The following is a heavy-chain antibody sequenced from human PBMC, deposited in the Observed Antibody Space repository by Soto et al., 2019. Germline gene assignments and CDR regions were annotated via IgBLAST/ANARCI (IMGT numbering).Heavy chain of an antibody. CDR1: GFTFSNYA. D-gene: IGHD6-13*01. Sequence: QPGGSLRLSCAASGFTFSNYAMSWVRQAPGKGLEWVSPISGSGGATYYADSVKGRFTISRDNSKNTLYLQMNSLRAEDTAIYYCAKSIGFAVAVAGRIDDWGQGTLVTVSS. CDR2: ISGSGGAT. CDR3: AKSIGFAVAVAGRIDD. J-gene: IGHJ4*02. V-gene: IGHV3-23*01.